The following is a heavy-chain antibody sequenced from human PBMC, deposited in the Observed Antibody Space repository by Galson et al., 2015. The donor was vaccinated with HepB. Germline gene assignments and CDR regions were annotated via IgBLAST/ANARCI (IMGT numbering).Heavy chain of an antibody. Sequence: SLRLSCAASGFTFSSYAMHWVRQAPGKGLEWEAVISYDGSINYHADSVKGRFTSSRDNSNNTLYLQMNSLRAEDTAVYYCARDGAVSFHAFDIWGQGTMVTVSS. CDR3: ARDGAVSFHAFDI. CDR2: ISYDGSIN. V-gene: IGHV3-30-3*01. D-gene: IGHD4/OR15-4a*01. CDR1: GFTFSSYA. J-gene: IGHJ3*02.